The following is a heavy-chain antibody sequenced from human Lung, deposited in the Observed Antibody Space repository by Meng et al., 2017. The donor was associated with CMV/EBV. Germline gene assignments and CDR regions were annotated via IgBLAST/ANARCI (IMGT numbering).Heavy chain of an antibody. CDR2: IYPGDSDT. CDR1: GYSFTSYW. J-gene: IGHJ3*02. Sequence: GEXXTISCKGSGYSFTSYWIGWVRQMPGKGLEWMWIIYPGDSDTSYSPSFQGQVTISADKSISTDYLQWSSLKASDTAMYYCARQLYCSSTGCYTNAFDIWXQGTMVTVSS. V-gene: IGHV5-51*01. D-gene: IGHD2-2*02. CDR3: ARQLYCSSTGCYTNAFDI.